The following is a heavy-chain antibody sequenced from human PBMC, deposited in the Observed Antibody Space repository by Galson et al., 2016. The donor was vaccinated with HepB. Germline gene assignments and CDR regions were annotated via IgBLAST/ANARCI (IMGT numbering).Heavy chain of an antibody. J-gene: IGHJ3*02. Sequence: SLRLSCAASGFTFNSYGMHWVRQAPGKGLEWVAVVWSDGNNKYYADSVRGRFTISRGNSKNTLYLQRNSLRAEHTAVYYCAGGDAGYSSGYYIGHAFDIWGQGTMVTVSS. CDR2: VWSDGNNK. V-gene: IGHV3-33*01. CDR3: AGGDAGYSSGYYIGHAFDI. D-gene: IGHD3-22*01. CDR1: GFTFNSYG.